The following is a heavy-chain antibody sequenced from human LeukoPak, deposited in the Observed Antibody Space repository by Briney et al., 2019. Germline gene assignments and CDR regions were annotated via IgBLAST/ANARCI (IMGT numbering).Heavy chain of an antibody. V-gene: IGHV3-53*01. Sequence: GGSLRLSCAASGFTVSGNYMSWVRQAPGKGLEWVSVIYSGGSTYYADSVKGRFSISRDNSKNTLYLQMNSLRAEDTAVYYCARVRKYYDSSGYYIWGQGTLVTVSS. D-gene: IGHD3-22*01. CDR1: GFTVSGNY. J-gene: IGHJ4*02. CDR3: ARVRKYYDSSGYYI. CDR2: IYSGGST.